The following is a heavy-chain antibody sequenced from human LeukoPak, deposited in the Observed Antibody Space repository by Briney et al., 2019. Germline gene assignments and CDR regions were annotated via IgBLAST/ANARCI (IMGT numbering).Heavy chain of an antibody. J-gene: IGHJ6*02. Sequence: PSETLSLTCTVSGGSIRDYYWSWIRQPPGKGLEWIGSIYYSGSTYYNPSLKSGVTISVDTSKNQFSLKLSSVTAADTAVYYCARQSSDILTGYYRGPYYYYGMDVWGQGTTVTVSS. CDR3: ARQSSDILTGYYRGPYYYYGMDV. CDR1: GGSIRDYY. CDR2: IYYSGST. D-gene: IGHD3-9*01. V-gene: IGHV4-59*05.